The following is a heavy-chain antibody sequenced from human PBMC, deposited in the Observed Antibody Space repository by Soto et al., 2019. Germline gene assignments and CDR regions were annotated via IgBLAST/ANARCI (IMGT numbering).Heavy chain of an antibody. CDR3: ARGPRWLQPYYFDY. Sequence: SETLSLTCAVYGGSFSGYYWSWIRQPPGKGLEWIGEINHSGSTNYNPSLKSRVTISVDTSKNQFSLKLSSVTAADTAVYYCARGPRWLQPYYFDYWGQGTLVTSPQ. CDR2: INHSGST. J-gene: IGHJ4*02. D-gene: IGHD5-12*01. CDR1: GGSFSGYY. V-gene: IGHV4-34*01.